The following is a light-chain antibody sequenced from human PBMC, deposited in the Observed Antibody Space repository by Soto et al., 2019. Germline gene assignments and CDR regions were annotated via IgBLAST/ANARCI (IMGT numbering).Light chain of an antibody. CDR1: QTISSY. J-gene: IGKJ1*01. CDR3: QHYNSYPEA. CDR2: DAS. V-gene: IGKV1-5*01. Sequence: EIHLTQSPSTLSVSAGDRVTITCRASQTISSYLAWYQHKPGKAPKLLIYDASTLETGIPSRFSGSGSGTEFTLTISSLQPEDFATYYCQHYNSYPEAFGQGTKVDIK.